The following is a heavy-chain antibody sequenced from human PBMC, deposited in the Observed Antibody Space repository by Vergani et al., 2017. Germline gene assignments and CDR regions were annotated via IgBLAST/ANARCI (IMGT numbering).Heavy chain of an antibody. CDR3: AKDMMPTLSAASVLNY. CDR1: GFTLDDFA. D-gene: IGHD1-1*01. Sequence: EVQLVESGGGLVQPGRSLRLSCVASGFTLDDFAMHWVRQAPGKGLEWVSGISWNSGNMAYADSVKGRFTISRDNAKHSLYLQMNSLRPEDTALYYCAKDMMPTLSAASVLNYWGKGTMVTVSS. J-gene: IGHJ4*02. V-gene: IGHV3-9*01. CDR2: ISWNSGNM.